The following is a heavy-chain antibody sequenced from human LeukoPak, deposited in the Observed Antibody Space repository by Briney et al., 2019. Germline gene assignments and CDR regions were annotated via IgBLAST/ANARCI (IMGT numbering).Heavy chain of an antibody. CDR3: ARSRCSGTSCYMPDF. CDR1: GYRFTTYA. Sequence: ASVKVSCKASGYRFTTYAMHWVRQAPGQRLEWMGWINADNGNTKYSQKFQGRVTITRDTSASTDYMELSSLTSEDTAVYYCARSRCSGTSCYMPDFWGQGTLVTVSS. J-gene: IGHJ4*02. D-gene: IGHD2-2*02. CDR2: INADNGNT. V-gene: IGHV1-3*01.